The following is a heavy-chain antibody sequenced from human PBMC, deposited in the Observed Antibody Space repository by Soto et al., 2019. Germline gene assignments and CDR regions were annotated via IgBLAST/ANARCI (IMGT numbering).Heavy chain of an antibody. J-gene: IGHJ4*02. CDR1: GFSLSTSGLG. D-gene: IGHD2-21*02. CDR3: ARRQTYCGGNCYSGFDY. CDR2: IYWDDDK. Sequence: QITLKESGPTLVKPTRTLTLTCTFSGFSLSTSGLGVGWIRQPPGKALEGLALIYWDDDKRYSPSLKSRLTITKDTSNNQVVLTMTNMDPVDTATYYCARRQTYCGGNCYSGFDYWGQGTLVTVSS. V-gene: IGHV2-5*02.